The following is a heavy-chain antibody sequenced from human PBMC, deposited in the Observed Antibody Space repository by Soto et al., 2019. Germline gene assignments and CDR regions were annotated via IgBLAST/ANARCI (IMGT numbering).Heavy chain of an antibody. J-gene: IGHJ4*02. CDR3: AKDRWGDFGDLNLPGY. CDR2: ISDDGSSK. D-gene: IGHD4-17*01. V-gene: IGHV3-30*18. CDR1: GFTFSSFG. Sequence: QVLLVESGGGVVQPGRSLRICCAVSGFTFSSFGMHWVRQAPGKGLEWVAVISDDGSSKHYADSLKGRFTISRDNSNNTLYLQMDSLGPEDTAVYYCAKDRWGDFGDLNLPGYWGQGTLVTVSS.